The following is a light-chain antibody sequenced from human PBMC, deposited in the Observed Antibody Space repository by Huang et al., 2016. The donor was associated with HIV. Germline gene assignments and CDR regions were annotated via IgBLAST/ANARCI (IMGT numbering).Light chain of an antibody. V-gene: IGKV3-11*01. CDR1: QSVDTY. CDR3: QQRSTWPPT. J-gene: IGKJ4*01. Sequence: IVLTQSPVTLSKSPGQRATLSCRASQSVDTYLHWYQQKPGQAPTLLIYDASHRATGIPARFSGSGSGTDFTLAISSLGPDDFAVYFCQQRSTWPPTFGGGTTMEIK. CDR2: DAS.